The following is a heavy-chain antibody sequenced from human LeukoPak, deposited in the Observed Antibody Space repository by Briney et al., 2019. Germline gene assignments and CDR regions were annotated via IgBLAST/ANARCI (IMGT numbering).Heavy chain of an antibody. CDR1: GFTVSSNY. V-gene: IGHV3-7*03. D-gene: IGHD7-27*01. J-gene: IGHJ4*02. Sequence: GGSLRLSCAASGFTVSSNYMSWVRQAPGKGLEWVANIKPDGSEKYYVDSVKGRFTISRDNAKNSLFLQMNSLRAEDTAVYYCAKGGPTGDLRSPGRDWWGQGALVTVSS. CDR2: IKPDGSEK. CDR3: AKGGPTGDLRSPGRDW.